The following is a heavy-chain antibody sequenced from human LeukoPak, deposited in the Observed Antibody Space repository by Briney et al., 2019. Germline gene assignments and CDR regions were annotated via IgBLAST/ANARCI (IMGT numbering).Heavy chain of an antibody. J-gene: IGHJ1*01. CDR3: AHRPHYSGSGSYSFQH. D-gene: IGHD3-10*01. Sequence: SGPTLVKPTQTLTLTCTFSGFSLGTRGVGVGWIRQPPGKALEWLAFIFWDDDKRYSPSLKSRLTITKDTSKNQVVLTMTNLDPVDTATYYCAHRPHYSGSGSYSFQHWGQGTLVTVSS. V-gene: IGHV2-5*02. CDR2: IFWDDDK. CDR1: GFSLGTRGVG.